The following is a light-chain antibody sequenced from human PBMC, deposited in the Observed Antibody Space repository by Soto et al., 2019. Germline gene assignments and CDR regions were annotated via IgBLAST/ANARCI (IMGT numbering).Light chain of an antibody. CDR1: SSNVGGNP. J-gene: IGLJ1*01. CDR3: ASWDDSLHGTV. Sequence: QSVLTQPPSASGTPGQRVTISCSGSSSNVGGNPVNWYQHVPTTAPKLLIYTDTQRPSGVPDRFSGSKSGTSASLAISGLQSEDEDDYYCASWDDSLHGTVFGTGTKVTVL. CDR2: TDT. V-gene: IGLV1-44*01.